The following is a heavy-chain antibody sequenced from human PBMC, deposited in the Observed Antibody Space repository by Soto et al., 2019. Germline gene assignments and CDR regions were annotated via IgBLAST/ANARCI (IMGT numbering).Heavy chain of an antibody. CDR3: AREKVGYCSITSCFYYYYYGMDV. V-gene: IGHV1-18*01. Sequence: QVQLVQSGAEVKKPGASVKVSCKASGYTFTSYGISWVRQAPGQGLEWMGWISAYNGNTNYAQKLQGRVTMTTDTSTSTAYMELRSLRSDDTAVYYCAREKVGYCSITSCFYYYYYGMDVWGQGTTVTVSS. CDR1: GYTFTSYG. CDR2: ISAYNGNT. D-gene: IGHD2-2*01. J-gene: IGHJ6*02.